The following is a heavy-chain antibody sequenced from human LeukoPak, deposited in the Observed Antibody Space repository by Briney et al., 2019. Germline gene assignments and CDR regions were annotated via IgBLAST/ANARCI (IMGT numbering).Heavy chain of an antibody. V-gene: IGHV4-59*01. CDR2: IYYSGST. Sequence: SETLSLTCAVYGGSFSGYYWSWIRQPPGKGLEWIGYIYYSGSTNYNPSLKSRVTISVDTSKNQFSLKLSSVTAADTAVYYCASADDSSGTFDYWGQGTLVTVSS. CDR1: GGSFSGYY. CDR3: ASADDSSGTFDY. D-gene: IGHD3-22*01. J-gene: IGHJ4*02.